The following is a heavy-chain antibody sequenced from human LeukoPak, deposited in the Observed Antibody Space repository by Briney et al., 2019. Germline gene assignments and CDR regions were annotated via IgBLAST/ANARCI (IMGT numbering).Heavy chain of an antibody. CDR3: ARRSMVQHMDV. V-gene: IGHV7-4-1*02. D-gene: IGHD3-10*01. CDR2: IDTNTGNP. J-gene: IGHJ6*03. Sequence: PAASVKVSCKASGYTLTNHAINWVRQAPGQGLEYMGWIDTNTGNPSYAQAFTGRIVFSLDTSVSTAYLEIRSLKAEDSAVYFCARRSMVQHMDVWGKGTTVIVSS. CDR1: GYTLTNHA.